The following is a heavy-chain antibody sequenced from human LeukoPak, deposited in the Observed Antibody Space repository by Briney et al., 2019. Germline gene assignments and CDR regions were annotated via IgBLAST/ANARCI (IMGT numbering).Heavy chain of an antibody. CDR1: GGSISSYY. CDR3: ARCLSYYDFWSGSFDI. D-gene: IGHD3-3*01. J-gene: IGHJ3*02. Sequence: LSETLSLTCTVSGGSISSYYWSWIRQPAGKGLEWIGRIYTSGSTNYNPSLKSRVTMSVDTSKNQFSLKLSSVTAADTAVYYCARCLSYYDFWSGSFDIWGQGTMVTVSS. CDR2: IYTSGST. V-gene: IGHV4-4*07.